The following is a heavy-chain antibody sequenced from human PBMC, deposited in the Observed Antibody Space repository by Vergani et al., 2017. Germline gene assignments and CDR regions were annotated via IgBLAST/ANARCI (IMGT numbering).Heavy chain of an antibody. CDR2: IYYSGST. CDR1: GGSIRSSSYY. Sequence: QLQLQESGPGLVKPSETLSLTCTVSGGSIRSSSYYWGWIRQPPGKGLEWIGSIYYSGSTYYNPSLKSRVTISVDTSKNQFSLKLSSVTAADTAVYYCAGDGDYVLRNWFDPWGQGTLVTVSS. V-gene: IGHV4-39*07. D-gene: IGHD4-17*01. J-gene: IGHJ5*02. CDR3: AGDGDYVLRNWFDP.